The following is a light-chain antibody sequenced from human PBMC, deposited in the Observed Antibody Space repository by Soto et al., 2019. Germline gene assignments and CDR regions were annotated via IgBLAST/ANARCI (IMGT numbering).Light chain of an antibody. J-gene: IGKJ1*01. CDR1: QGISSY. V-gene: IGKV1-39*01. Sequence: DIQMTQSPSSLSASVGDRVTMTCRASQGISSYLNWYQLKPGKAPQLLIYDASNLQSGVPSRFSGSGSGTDFTLTISSLQXXXXXSYYCQQGHTLPWTFGQGTKVEIK. CDR3: QQGHTLPWT. CDR2: DAS.